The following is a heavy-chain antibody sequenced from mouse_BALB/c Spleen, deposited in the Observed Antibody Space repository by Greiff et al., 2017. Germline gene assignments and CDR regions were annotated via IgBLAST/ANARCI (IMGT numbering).Heavy chain of an antibody. Sequence: EVMLVESGPGLVKPSQSLSLTCTVTGYSITSDYAWNWIRQFPGNKLEWMGYISYSGSTSYNPSLKSRISIARDTSKNQFFLQLNSVTTEDTATYYCARGWDYAMDYWGQGTSVTVSS. CDR3: ARGWDYAMDY. J-gene: IGHJ4*01. CDR2: ISYSGST. CDR1: GYSITSDYA. D-gene: IGHD3-3*01. V-gene: IGHV3-2*02.